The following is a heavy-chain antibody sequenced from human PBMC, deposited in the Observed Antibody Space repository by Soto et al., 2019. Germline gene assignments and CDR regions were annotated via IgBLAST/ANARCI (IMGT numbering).Heavy chain of an antibody. V-gene: IGHV4-59*08. J-gene: IGHJ6*02. CDR3: ARQGFGPLHGLVDV. CDR2: VHHSWGS. CDR1: GGSISSYY. Sequence: QVQLQESGPGLVKPSETLSLSCTVSGGSISSYYWSWFRQSPGQRMEWIGYVHHSWGSSYNPSLPGRVALSLDTSKSQFSLKVTSVTATDTAAYYCARQGFGPLHGLVDVWGQGTTVTVSS. D-gene: IGHD3-10*01.